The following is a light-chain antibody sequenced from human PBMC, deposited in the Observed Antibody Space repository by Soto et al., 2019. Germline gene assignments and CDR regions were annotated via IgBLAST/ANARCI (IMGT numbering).Light chain of an antibody. V-gene: IGKV3D-11*02. CDR3: QQRQTWHPIT. J-gene: IGKJ5*01. Sequence: EIMLTQSPVTLSLSPGERATLSCRASQSVRTYLTWYQVKPGQAPSLLIYAASRMASGVPARFSGSGSGTAFTLTISSIEPADFALSYCQQRQTWHPITFGQGTRLEIK. CDR1: QSVRTY. CDR2: AAS.